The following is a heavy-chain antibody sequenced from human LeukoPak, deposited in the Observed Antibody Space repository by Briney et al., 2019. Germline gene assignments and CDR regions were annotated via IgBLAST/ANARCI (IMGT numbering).Heavy chain of an antibody. CDR3: AREGPQQWLVPFDY. CDR2: INTNTGNP. V-gene: IGHV7-4-1*02. D-gene: IGHD6-19*01. CDR1: GYTFTSYA. J-gene: IGHJ4*02. Sequence: ASVKVSCKASGYTFTSYAMNCVRQAPGQGLEWMGWINTNTGNPTYAQGFTGRFVFSLDTSVSTAYLQISSLKAEDTAVYYCAREGPQQWLVPFDYWGQGTLVTVSS.